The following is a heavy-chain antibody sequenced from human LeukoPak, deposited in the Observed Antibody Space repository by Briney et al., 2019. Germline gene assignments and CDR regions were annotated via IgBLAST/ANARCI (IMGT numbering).Heavy chain of an antibody. D-gene: IGHD2-15*01. CDR3: ARGGGGSYSDAFDI. J-gene: IGHJ3*02. V-gene: IGHV3-48*02. CDR1: GFTFSSSN. Sequence: KPGGSLRLSCAASGFTFSSSNMHWVRQAPGKGLEWVSFISGTSTAIKYADSVKGRFTISRDIGWKSLYLQMNSLSDEDTAVYYCARGGGGSYSDAFDIWGQGTVVTVSS. CDR2: ISGTSTAI.